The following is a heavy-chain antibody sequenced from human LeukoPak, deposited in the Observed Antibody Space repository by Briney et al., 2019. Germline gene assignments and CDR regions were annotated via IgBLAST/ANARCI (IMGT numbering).Heavy chain of an antibody. D-gene: IGHD3-22*01. J-gene: IGHJ6*02. CDR3: ARRQYYYDSSGYYPGLRYYGMDV. Sequence: GGSLRLSCAAAGFTFSSYGMHWVRQAPGKGLEWVAVISYDGSNNYYADSVKGRFTISRDNSKNTLYLQMNSLRAEDTAVYYCARRQYYYDSSGYYPGLRYYGMDVWGQGTTVTVSS. V-gene: IGHV3-30*03. CDR1: GFTFSSYG. CDR2: ISYDGSNN.